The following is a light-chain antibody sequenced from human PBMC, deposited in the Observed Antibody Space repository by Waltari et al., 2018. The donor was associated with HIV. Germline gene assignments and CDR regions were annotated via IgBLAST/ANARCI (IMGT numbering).Light chain of an antibody. Sequence: QSVLTQPPSVSGAPGQRVSISCTGCTPNIWAGYDVHWYHQVPGTAPKLLIFGNPNRPSGVPDRISGSKSGTSASLAISGLRAEDEAYYYCQSYDSSLSGSWVFGRGTKLTVL. CDR1: TPNIWAGYD. CDR3: QSYDSSLSGSWV. CDR2: GNP. J-gene: IGLJ3*02. V-gene: IGLV1-40*01.